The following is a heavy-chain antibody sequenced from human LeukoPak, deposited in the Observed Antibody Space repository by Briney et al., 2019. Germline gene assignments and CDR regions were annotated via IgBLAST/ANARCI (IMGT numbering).Heavy chain of an antibody. CDR1: GFTFTSYW. CDR2: IKQDGSEK. Sequence: GGSLRLSCAASGFTFTSYWMSWVRQAPGKGLEWVANIKQDGSEKYYVDSVKGRFTISRGNAKNSLYLQMNSLRAEDTAVYYCARASSYAWFDYWGQGTLVTVSS. V-gene: IGHV3-7*01. CDR3: ARASSYAWFDY. J-gene: IGHJ4*02.